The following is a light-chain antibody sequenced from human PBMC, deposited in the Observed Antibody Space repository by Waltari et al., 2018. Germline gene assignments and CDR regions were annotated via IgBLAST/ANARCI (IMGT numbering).Light chain of an antibody. V-gene: IGLV1-47*01. CDR1: RSNIAGNF. Sequence: SVLTQPPSASGTPGQTVTIPCSRSRSNIAGNFVYWYQQPPGMAPHPLLYKNNQLPSGVPDRLSGSKSGTSASLAISGLRSDDEAEYYCAAWDDNLTGPLFGGGTKVTVL. CDR2: KNN. CDR3: AAWDDNLTGPL. J-gene: IGLJ3*02.